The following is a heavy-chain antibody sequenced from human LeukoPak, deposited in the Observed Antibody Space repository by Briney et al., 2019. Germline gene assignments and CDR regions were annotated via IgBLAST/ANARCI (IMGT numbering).Heavy chain of an antibody. J-gene: IGHJ4*02. CDR1: GFTFNTYS. Sequence: GGSLRLSCAASGFTFNTYSMNWVRQAPGKGLEWVSSISSGSTYIYYADSVKGRFNISRDNAKNSLYLQMNSLRAEDTAVYYCARDWAVNYYDSSGYQGYFDYWGQGTLVTVSS. D-gene: IGHD3-22*01. V-gene: IGHV3-21*01. CDR2: ISSGSTYI. CDR3: ARDWAVNYYDSSGYQGYFDY.